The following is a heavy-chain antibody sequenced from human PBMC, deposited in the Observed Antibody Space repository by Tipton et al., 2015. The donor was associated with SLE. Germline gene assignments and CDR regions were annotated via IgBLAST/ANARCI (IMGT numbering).Heavy chain of an antibody. CDR2: INHSGVI. CDR1: GGSFSGNY. J-gene: IGHJ4*02. D-gene: IGHD3-22*01. V-gene: IGHV4-34*01. Sequence: TLSLTCAVYGGSFSGNYWKWVRQPPGKGLEWIGEINHSGVINYNPSLKSRVTISVDRSKNQFSLKLNSVTAADTAVYYCARDEYRYDATGYHLLGHFDFWGQGTLVTVSS. CDR3: ARDEYRYDATGYHLLGHFDF.